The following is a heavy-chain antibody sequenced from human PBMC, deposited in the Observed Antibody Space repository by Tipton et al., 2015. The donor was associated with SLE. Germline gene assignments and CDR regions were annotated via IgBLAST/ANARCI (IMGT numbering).Heavy chain of an antibody. CDR1: GGTFSSYA. Sequence: QVQLVQSGPEVKKPGSSVKVSCKASGGTFSSYAISWVRQAPGQGLEWMGWISAYNGNTNYAQKLQGRVTMTTDTSTSTAYMELRSLRSDDTAVYYCARAKGIVATIGLAYWGQGTLVTVSS. J-gene: IGHJ4*02. CDR3: ARAKGIVATIGLAY. D-gene: IGHD5-12*01. CDR2: ISAYNGNT. V-gene: IGHV1-18*01.